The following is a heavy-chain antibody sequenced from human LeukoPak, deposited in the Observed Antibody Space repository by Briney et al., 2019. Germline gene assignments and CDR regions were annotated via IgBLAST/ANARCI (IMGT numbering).Heavy chain of an antibody. CDR1: GYTFTGYY. J-gene: IGHJ4*02. CDR3: ATHTVYYDILTG. Sequence: ASVKVSCKASGYTFTGYYMHWVRQAPGQGLEWMGWINPNSGGTNYVQKFQGRVTMTRDTSISTAYMELSRLRSDDTAVYYCATHTVYYDILTGWGQGTLVTVSS. V-gene: IGHV1-2*02. D-gene: IGHD3-9*01. CDR2: INPNSGGT.